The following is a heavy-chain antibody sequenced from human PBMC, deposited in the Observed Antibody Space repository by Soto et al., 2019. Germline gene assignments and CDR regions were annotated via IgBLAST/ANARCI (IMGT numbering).Heavy chain of an antibody. D-gene: IGHD6-6*01. J-gene: IGHJ6*02. CDR3: ARESSSPNYYYYGMDG. V-gene: IGHV1-69*01. CDR1: GGTFSSYA. Sequence: QVQLVQSGAEVKKPGASVKVSCRASGGTFSSYAVSWVRPAPGQGLEWMGVIIPLLNTPKYVQKFQGRVTITADASATTAYMELSSLRSEDTAVYYCARESSSPNYYYYGMDGWGQGTTVTVSS. CDR2: IIPLLNTP.